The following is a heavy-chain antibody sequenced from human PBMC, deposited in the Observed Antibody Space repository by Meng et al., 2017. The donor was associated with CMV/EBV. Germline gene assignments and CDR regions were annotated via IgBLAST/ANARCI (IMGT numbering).Heavy chain of an antibody. V-gene: IGHV1-69*05. CDR3: ARSSHYDFWSGPLESP. CDR2: IIPIFGTA. CDR1: GGTFSSYA. J-gene: IGHJ5*02. D-gene: IGHD3-3*01. Sequence: SVKVSCKASGGTFSSYAISWVRQAPGQGLEWMGGIIPIFGTANYAQKFQGRVTITTDESTSTAYMELSSLRSEDTAVYYCARSSHYDFWSGPLESPWGRGTLVTVSS.